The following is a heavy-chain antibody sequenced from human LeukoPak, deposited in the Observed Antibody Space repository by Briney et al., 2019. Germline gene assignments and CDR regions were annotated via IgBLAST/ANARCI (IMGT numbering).Heavy chain of an antibody. CDR2: INPNSGGT. CDR3: ARDLGVVGANTSFWFDP. V-gene: IGHV1-2*02. D-gene: IGHD1-26*01. CDR1: GYTFTGYY. Sequence: ASVKVSCKASGYTFTGYYMHWVRQAPGQGLEWMGWINPNSGGTNYAQKFQGRVTMTRDTSISTAYMELSRLRSDDTAVYYCARDLGVVGANTSFWFDPWGQGTLVTVSS. J-gene: IGHJ5*02.